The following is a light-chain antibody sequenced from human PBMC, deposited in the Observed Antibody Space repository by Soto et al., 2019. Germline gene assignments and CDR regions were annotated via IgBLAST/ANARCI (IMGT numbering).Light chain of an antibody. Sequence: EIVLTQSPATMSLSPGERATLSCRASQSVSSYLAWYQQKPGQAPRLLIYDASNRATGIPARFSSSGSGTDFTLTISSLEPEDFAVYYCQQRSNWPLTFGAGTKVEIK. CDR3: QQRSNWPLT. J-gene: IGKJ4*01. V-gene: IGKV3-11*01. CDR2: DAS. CDR1: QSVSSY.